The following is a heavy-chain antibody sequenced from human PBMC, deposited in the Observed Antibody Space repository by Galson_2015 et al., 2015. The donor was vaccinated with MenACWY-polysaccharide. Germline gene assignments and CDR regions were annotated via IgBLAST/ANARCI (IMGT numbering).Heavy chain of an antibody. V-gene: IGHV3-9*01. CDR3: AKGRYDSGWNYFDN. CDR2: ISWNSGSI. D-gene: IGHD6-19*01. CDR1: GFTFSSYE. J-gene: IGHJ4*02. Sequence: SLRLSCAASGFTFSSYEMNWVRQAPGKSLEWASGISWNSGSIGYADSVKGRFTISRDNAKNSLYLQMNSLRAEDTALYYCAKGRYDSGWNYFDNWGQGTLVTVSS.